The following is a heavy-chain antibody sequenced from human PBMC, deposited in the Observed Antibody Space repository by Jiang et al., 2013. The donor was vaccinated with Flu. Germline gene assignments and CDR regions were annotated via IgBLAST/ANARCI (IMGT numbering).Heavy chain of an antibody. CDR1: GGTFSSYA. J-gene: IGHJ3*02. Sequence: GAEVKKPGSSVKVSCKASGGTFSSYAISWVRQAPGQGLEWMGGIIPIFGTANYAQKFQGRVTITADKSTSTAYMELSSLRSEDTAVYYCAREWEYGGVAVAGTRAFDIWGQGQWSPSLQ. D-gene: IGHD6-19*01. CDR2: IIPIFGTA. V-gene: IGHV1-69*06. CDR3: AREWEYGGVAVAGTRAFDI.